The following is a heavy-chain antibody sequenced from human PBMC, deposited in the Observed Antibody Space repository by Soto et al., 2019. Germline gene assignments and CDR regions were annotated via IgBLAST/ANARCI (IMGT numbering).Heavy chain of an antibody. J-gene: IGHJ5*02. CDR3: AKXARITMIVVVTHNWFDP. CDR2: ISGSGGST. V-gene: IGHV3-23*01. Sequence: GASLRLSCAASGFTFSSYAMSWVRQAPGKGLEWVSAISGSGGSTYYADSVEGRFTISRDNSKNTLYLQMNSLRAEDTAVYYCAKXARITMIVVVTHNWFDPWGQGTLVTVSS. D-gene: IGHD3-22*01. CDR1: GFTFSSYA.